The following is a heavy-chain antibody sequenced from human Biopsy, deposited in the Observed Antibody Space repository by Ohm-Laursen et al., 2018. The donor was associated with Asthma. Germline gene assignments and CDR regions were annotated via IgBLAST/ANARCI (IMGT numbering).Heavy chain of an antibody. J-gene: IGHJ3*02. V-gene: IGHV1-3*01. CDR1: GYTFTSYA. D-gene: IGHD3-9*01. CDR3: ARTYYDFLTGQVNDAFDI. CDR2: INAGNGHT. Sequence: ASVKVSCKSSGYTFTSYAMHWVRQAPGQRLEWMGWINAGNGHTKYSQKFQGRVTITRDTSASTAYMGLSSLRSEDTAVYYCARTYYDFLTGQVNDAFDIWGQGTMVTVSS.